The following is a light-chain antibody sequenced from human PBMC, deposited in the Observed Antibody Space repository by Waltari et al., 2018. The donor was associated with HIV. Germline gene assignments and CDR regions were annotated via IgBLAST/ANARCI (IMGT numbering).Light chain of an antibody. J-gene: IGKJ1*01. CDR3: QQTYSTPPT. Sequence: DIVMTQSPDSLAVSLGERATINCKSSQSVLYSSNNKNYLAWYQQKPGQPPKLLIYLASTREAGVPDRFSGSGSGTDVTLTISSLQPEDFATYYCQQTYSTPPTFGQGTKVEIK. V-gene: IGKV4-1*01. CDR2: LAS. CDR1: QSVLYSSNNKNY.